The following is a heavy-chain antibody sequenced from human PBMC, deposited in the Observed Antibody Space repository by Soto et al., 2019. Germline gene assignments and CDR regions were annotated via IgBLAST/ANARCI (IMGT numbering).Heavy chain of an antibody. CDR2: IMPLYAKP. D-gene: IGHD1-26*01. CDR1: VGSFNTYT. CDR3: ASLNNWSSGDGRIDV. J-gene: IGHJ6*02. Sequence: SVKVSCQASVGSFNTYTISWVRQVPGQGLEWMGGIMPLYAKPTYAQPFLGRLTIAADEHTSTVYMELSSLRSEDTALYYCASLNNWSSGDGRIDVWGRGTAVTVSS. V-gene: IGHV1-69*13.